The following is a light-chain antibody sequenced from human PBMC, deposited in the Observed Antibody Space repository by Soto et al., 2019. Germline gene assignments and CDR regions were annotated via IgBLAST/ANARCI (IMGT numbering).Light chain of an antibody. Sequence: DIRVTQSPSSMSASLGDRVTITCRTSETINSDLNWYQQKPGKAPSLLIFGVSHLYSPVPSRLSGGGSGTLFTLTINDLRREDSAIYFCHLTPTPPWTFGQGTKVEV. CDR2: GVS. J-gene: IGKJ1*01. V-gene: IGKV1-39*01. CDR3: HLTPTPPWT. CDR1: ETINSD.